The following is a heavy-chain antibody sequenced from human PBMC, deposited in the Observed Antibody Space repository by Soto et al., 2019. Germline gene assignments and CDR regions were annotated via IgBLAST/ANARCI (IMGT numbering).Heavy chain of an antibody. CDR3: GKGPGLDSVYYEFWRGYYAFYI. CDR2: ISGSGGST. J-gene: IGHJ3*02. V-gene: IGHV3-23*01. Sequence: GGSLRLSCAASGFTFSSYAMSWVRQAPGKGLEWVSAISGSGGSTYYADSVKGRFTIPRGNSKNTLYLQMNSLRAEDTAVYYCGKGPGLDSVYYEFWRGYYAFYIWGQGTMVTVSS. D-gene: IGHD3-3*01. CDR1: GFTFSSYA.